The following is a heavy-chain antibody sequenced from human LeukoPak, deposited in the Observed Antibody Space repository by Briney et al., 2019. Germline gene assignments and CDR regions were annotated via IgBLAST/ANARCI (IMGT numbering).Heavy chain of an antibody. D-gene: IGHD2-8*01. Sequence: ASVKVSCKASCYTFTSYGISWVRQAPGQGLEWMGWISAYNGNTNYAQKLQGRVTMTTDTSTSTAYMELRSLRSDDTAVYYCARVGYARPPDMNYYYYYYMDVWGKGTTVTISS. CDR3: ARVGYARPPDMNYYYYYYMDV. J-gene: IGHJ6*03. CDR2: ISAYNGNT. CDR1: CYTFTSYG. V-gene: IGHV1-18*01.